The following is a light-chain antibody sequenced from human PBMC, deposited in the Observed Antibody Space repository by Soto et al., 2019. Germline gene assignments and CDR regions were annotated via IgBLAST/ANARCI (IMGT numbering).Light chain of an antibody. CDR2: QAS. V-gene: IGKV1-5*03. Sequence: DFQMTQSPSTLSASVGDRVTITCRASQSIDSWLAWYQQKPGKAPKFLIYQASHLESGVPSRFSGSGSGTEFTLTISSLQPDYFATYSCQQYRSYPWTFGQGTKV. J-gene: IGKJ1*01. CDR3: QQYRSYPWT. CDR1: QSIDSW.